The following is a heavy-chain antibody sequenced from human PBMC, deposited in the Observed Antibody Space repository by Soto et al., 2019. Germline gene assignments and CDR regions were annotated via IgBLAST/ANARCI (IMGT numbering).Heavy chain of an antibody. CDR3: ARGDSTDCSNGVCSFFYNHDMDV. CDR2: NNPKSGGT. CDR1: GYSFTDYH. V-gene: IGHV1-2*04. D-gene: IGHD2-8*01. J-gene: IGHJ6*02. Sequence: ASVKVSCKASGYSFTDYHIHWLRQAPGQGLEWLGRNNPKSGGTSTAQKFQGWVTMTTDTSISTASMELTRLTADDTAIYYCARGDSTDCSNGVCSFFYNHDMDVWGQGTTVTVSS.